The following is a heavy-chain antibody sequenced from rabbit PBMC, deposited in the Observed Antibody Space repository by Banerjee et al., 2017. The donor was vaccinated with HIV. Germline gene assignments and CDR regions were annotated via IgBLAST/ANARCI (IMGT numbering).Heavy chain of an antibody. CDR3: ARAYNSGWGGYFNL. D-gene: IGHD4-1*01. Sequence: QLVESGGDLVKPGASLTLSCKASGFVFSSYYMSWVRQAPGKGLEWIGIIYAGSGSAYYATWVNGRFTISSDNAQNTVDLQMTSLTAADTATYFCARAYNSGWGGYFNLWGPGTLVTVS. V-gene: IGHV1S7*01. CDR2: IYAGSGSA. J-gene: IGHJ4*01. CDR1: GFVFSSYY.